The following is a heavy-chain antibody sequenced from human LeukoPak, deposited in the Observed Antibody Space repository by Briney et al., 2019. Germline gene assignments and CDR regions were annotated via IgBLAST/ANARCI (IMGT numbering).Heavy chain of an antibody. CDR2: INWNGGST. CDR3: ARDRPVLLWFGEFDY. Sequence: GGSLRLSCAASRFTFDDYGMSWVRQAPGKGLEWVSGINWNGGSTGYADSVKGRFTISRDNAKNSLYLQMNSLRAEDTALYYCARDRPVLLWFGEFDYWGQGTLVTVSS. J-gene: IGHJ4*02. D-gene: IGHD3-10*01. CDR1: RFTFDDYG. V-gene: IGHV3-20*04.